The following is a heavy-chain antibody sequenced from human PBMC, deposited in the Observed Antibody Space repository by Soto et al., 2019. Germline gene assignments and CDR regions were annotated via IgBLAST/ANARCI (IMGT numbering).Heavy chain of an antibody. CDR3: ARTDGYEIEY. J-gene: IGHJ4*02. CDR1: GYSFVSYW. V-gene: IGHV5-51*01. Sequence: GESLKISCQGSGYSFVSYWIAWVRQMPGKGLEWMGSIYPGDSGTTNSPSFQGQVTMSVEKSITTVYLQWSSLKASDTAMYYCARTDGYEIEYWSQGTLVTVSS. CDR2: IYPGDSGT. D-gene: IGHD2-21*01.